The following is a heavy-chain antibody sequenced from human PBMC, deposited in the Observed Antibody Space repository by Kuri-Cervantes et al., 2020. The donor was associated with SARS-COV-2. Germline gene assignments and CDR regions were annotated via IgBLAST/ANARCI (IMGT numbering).Heavy chain of an antibody. CDR1: GFTFSSYW. D-gene: IGHD2-2*01. CDR2: IRQDGSEK. Sequence: GESLKISCAASGFTFSSYWMSWVRQAPGKGLEWVANIRQDGSEKYYVDSVKGRFTISRDNAKNSLYLQMNSLRAEDTAVYYCARDTGSTMIYYYYYYGMDVWGQGTTVTVSS. CDR3: ARDTGSTMIYYYYYYGMDV. V-gene: IGHV3-7*01. J-gene: IGHJ6*02.